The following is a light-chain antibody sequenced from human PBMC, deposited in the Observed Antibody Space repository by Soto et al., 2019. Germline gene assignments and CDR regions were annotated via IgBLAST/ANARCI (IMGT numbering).Light chain of an antibody. CDR2: GAS. CDR1: QSVSSNY. CDR3: QQYGNSPQT. V-gene: IGKV3-20*01. Sequence: EIVLTQSPGTLSLSPGERATLSCRASQSVSSNYLAWYQQKPGQAPRLLIYGASSRATGIPDRFSGSGSGTDFTLIVSRLEPEDFAVYYCQQYGNSPQTFGQGTKVEIK. J-gene: IGKJ1*01.